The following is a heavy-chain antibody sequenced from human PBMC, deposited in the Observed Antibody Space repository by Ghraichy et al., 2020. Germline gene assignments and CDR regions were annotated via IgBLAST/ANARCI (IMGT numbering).Heavy chain of an antibody. CDR3: ARGRRQWLAQYFQH. CDR2: INHSGST. J-gene: IGHJ1*01. V-gene: IGHV4-34*01. CDR1: GGSFSGYY. Sequence: SETLSLTCAVYGGSFSGYYWSWIRQPPGKGLEWIGEINHSGSTNYNPSLKSRVTISVDTSKNQFSLTLSSVTAADTAVYYCARGRRQWLAQYFQHWGQGTLVTVSS. D-gene: IGHD6-19*01.